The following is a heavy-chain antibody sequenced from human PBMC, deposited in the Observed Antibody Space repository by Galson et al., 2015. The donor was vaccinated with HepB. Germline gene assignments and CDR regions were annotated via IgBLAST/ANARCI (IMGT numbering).Heavy chain of an antibody. CDR3: ATIKVGFCITTSCKADNFDI. V-gene: IGHV1-46*01. J-gene: IGHJ3*02. D-gene: IGHD2-2*01. Sequence: VKVSCKASGYTFSTYYIHWVRQAPGQGLEWMGIINPSGGRTNYAQKFQGRVTMTRDTSTSTVYMQLSSLRSEDTAVYYCATIKVGFCITTSCKADNFDIWGQGTMVTVSS. CDR1: GYTFSTYY. CDR2: INPSGGRT.